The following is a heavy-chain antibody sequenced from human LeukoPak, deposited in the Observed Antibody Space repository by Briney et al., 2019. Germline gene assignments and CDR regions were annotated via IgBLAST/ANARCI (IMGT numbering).Heavy chain of an antibody. D-gene: IGHD3-22*01. CDR2: ISGSDDST. V-gene: IGHV3-23*01. Sequence: GGSLRLSCAASGFTFSNFAMSWVCQAPGKGLEWVSAISGSDDSTYYADSVKGRFTISRDNSKNTLYLQMNSLRAEDTAVYYCAKKSYYYDSSGYLDGPYYFDYWGQGTLVTVSS. CDR1: GFTFSNFA. J-gene: IGHJ4*02. CDR3: AKKSYYYDSSGYLDGPYYFDY.